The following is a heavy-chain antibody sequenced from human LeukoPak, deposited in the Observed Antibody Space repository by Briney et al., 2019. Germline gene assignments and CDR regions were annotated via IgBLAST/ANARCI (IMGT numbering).Heavy chain of an antibody. J-gene: IGHJ4*02. CDR1: GFTFSSYA. V-gene: IGHV3-30-3*01. CDR3: ARDGFDY. Sequence: PGGSLRLSCAASGFTFSSYAMSWVRQAPGKGLEWVAVISYDGSNKYYADSVKGRFTISRDNSKNTLYLQMNSLRAEDTAVYYCARDGFDYWGQGTLVTASS. CDR2: ISYDGSNK.